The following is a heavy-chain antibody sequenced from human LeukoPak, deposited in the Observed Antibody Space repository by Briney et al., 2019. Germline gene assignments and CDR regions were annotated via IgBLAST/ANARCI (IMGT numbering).Heavy chain of an antibody. V-gene: IGHV3-30*18. CDR1: GFTFSSYG. J-gene: IGHJ4*02. CDR2: ISSDGRNK. D-gene: IGHD6-19*01. CDR3: AKDRDSSGWAPDLFDY. Sequence: GGSLRLSCAASGFTFSSYGTHWVRQAPGKGLEWVAVISSDGRNKYYADSVKGRFTISRDNSKNRLYLQMNSLRTEDTAVYYCAKDRDSSGWAPDLFDYWGQGTLVTVSS.